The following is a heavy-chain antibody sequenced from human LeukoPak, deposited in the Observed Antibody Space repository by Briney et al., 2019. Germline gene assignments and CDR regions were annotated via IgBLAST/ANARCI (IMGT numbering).Heavy chain of an antibody. V-gene: IGHV1-2*02. Sequence: ASVKVSCKASGYTLTGYYMHWVRQAPGQGLEWMGWINPNSGGTNYAQKFQGRVTMTRDTSISTAYMELSRLRSDDTAVYYCAREVVPAALSVPTYWGQGTLVTVSS. J-gene: IGHJ4*02. D-gene: IGHD2-2*01. CDR1: GYTLTGYY. CDR2: INPNSGGT. CDR3: AREVVPAALSVPTY.